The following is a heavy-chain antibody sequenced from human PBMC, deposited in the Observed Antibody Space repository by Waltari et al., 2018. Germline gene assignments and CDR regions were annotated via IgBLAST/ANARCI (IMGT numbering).Heavy chain of an antibody. D-gene: IGHD3-10*01. CDR3: ATGGGVRDPNPPDY. Sequence: QVQLVQSGAEVKKPGASVKVSCQVSGYTRTELSMHWVRRAPGNGLEWMGGFDPEDGETIYAQKCQGRVTMTEDTSTDTAYMELSSLRSEDTAVYYCATGGGVRDPNPPDYWGQGTLVTVSS. J-gene: IGHJ4*02. CDR1: GYTRTELS. CDR2: FDPEDGET. V-gene: IGHV1-24*01.